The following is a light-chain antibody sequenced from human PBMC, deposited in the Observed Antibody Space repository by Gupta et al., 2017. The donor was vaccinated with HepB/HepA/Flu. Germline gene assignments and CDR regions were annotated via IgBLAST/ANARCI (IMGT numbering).Light chain of an antibody. J-gene: IGKJ1*01. Sequence: DIQMTQSPSSLSASIGDRVTITCRASQSISTYLNWYQQKPGKAPKLLIYTASSLQSGVPSRFSGSGSGTDFTLTISRLEPEDFATYYCQHSDRPPHAFGQGTKVEI. CDR2: TAS. CDR3: QHSDRPPHA. CDR1: QSISTY. V-gene: IGKV1-39*01.